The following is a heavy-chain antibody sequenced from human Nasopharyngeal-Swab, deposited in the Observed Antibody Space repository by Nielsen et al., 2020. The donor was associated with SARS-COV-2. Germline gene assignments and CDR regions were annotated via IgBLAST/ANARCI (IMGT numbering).Heavy chain of an antibody. J-gene: IGHJ4*02. CDR1: GFNFNTSW. CDR2: INPDGSEM. V-gene: IGHV3-7*03. D-gene: IGHD2-2*01. CDR3: AHYASGAY. Sequence: GESLKISCADSGFNFNTSWMTWVRQAPGKGLEWVANINPDGSEMQYVDSVKGRFTISRDNAENSLYLHMNSLRGDDTAVYYCAHYASGAYWGQGTLVTVSS.